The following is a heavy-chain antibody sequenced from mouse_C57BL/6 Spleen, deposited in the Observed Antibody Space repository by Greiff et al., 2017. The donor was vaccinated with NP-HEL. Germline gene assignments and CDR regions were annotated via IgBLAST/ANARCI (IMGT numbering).Heavy chain of an antibody. V-gene: IGHV5-17*01. CDR2: ISSGSSTI. CDR3: ARISGPHYFDY. Sequence: EVKVVESGGGLVKPGGSLKLSCAASGFTFSDYGMHWVRQAPEKGLEWVAYISSGSSTIYYADTVKGRITISRDNAKNTLFLQMTSLRSEDTAMYYCARISGPHYFDYWGQGTTLTVSS. CDR1: GFTFSDYG. D-gene: IGHD4-1*01. J-gene: IGHJ2*01.